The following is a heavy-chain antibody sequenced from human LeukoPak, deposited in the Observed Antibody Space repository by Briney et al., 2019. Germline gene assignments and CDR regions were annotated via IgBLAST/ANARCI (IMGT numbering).Heavy chain of an antibody. CDR2: INEDGSEK. J-gene: IGHJ4*02. Sequence: GGSLRLSCAASGFTFTDHWMSWVRQAPGKGLEWVANINEDGSEKYYVDSVKGRFTISRDNAKKSLYLQMNSLRAEDTALYHCARTRGYSGYDAPIDYWGQGTLVTVSS. CDR1: GFTFTDHW. V-gene: IGHV3-7*03. CDR3: ARTRGYSGYDAPIDY. D-gene: IGHD5-12*01.